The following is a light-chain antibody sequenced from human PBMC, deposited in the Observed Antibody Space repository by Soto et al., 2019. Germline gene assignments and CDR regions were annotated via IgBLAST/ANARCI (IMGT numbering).Light chain of an antibody. J-gene: IGKJ1*01. Sequence: IHITHSPSTLCACLCHRFTITSRASQSISDWLAWHQQKPGKAPKLLIYKASNLESGVPSRFSGSGSGTEFTLTISSLQPDDFATYYCQQYNSYRAFGQGTKVDIK. V-gene: IGKV1-5*03. CDR1: QSISDW. CDR2: KAS. CDR3: QQYNSYRA.